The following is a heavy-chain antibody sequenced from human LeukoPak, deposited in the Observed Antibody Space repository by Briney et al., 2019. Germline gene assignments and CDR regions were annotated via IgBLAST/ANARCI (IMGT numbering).Heavy chain of an antibody. CDR2: MNPNSGNT. CDR3: ARGQADCSSTSCYGSNYYYYYMDV. V-gene: IGHV1-8*03. Sequence: ASVKVSCKASGYTFTSYDINWVRQATGQGLEWMGWMNPNSGNTGYAQKFQGRVTITRNTAISTAYMELSSLRSEDTAVYYCARGQADCSSTSCYGSNYYYYYMDVWGKGTTVTVSS. D-gene: IGHD2-2*01. J-gene: IGHJ6*03. CDR1: GYTFTSYD.